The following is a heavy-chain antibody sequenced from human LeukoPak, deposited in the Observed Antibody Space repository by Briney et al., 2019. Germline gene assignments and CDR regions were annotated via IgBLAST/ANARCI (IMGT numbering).Heavy chain of an antibody. J-gene: IGHJ4*02. CDR1: GYTFTSYG. V-gene: IGHV1-18*01. CDR3: ARRCSSSTCYSDY. Sequence: ASVKVSCKASGYTFTSYGIMWVRQAPGQGLQWMGRISGNNGKTDYAQNLQGRVTMTTDTSTTTAYMELRSLRSADTAIYYCARRCSSSTCYSDYWGQGTLVTVSS. D-gene: IGHD2-2*02. CDR2: ISGNNGKT.